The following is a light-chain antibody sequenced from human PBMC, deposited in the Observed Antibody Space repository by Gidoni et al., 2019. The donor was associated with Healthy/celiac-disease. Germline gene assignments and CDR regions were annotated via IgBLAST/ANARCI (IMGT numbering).Light chain of an antibody. V-gene: IGKV3-15*01. J-gene: IGKJ2*01. CDR3: QQYNNWPYT. CDR1: HSVNSN. CDR2: GAS. Sequence: EIVMTQSPATLSVSPGERATLSCRASHSVNSNLAWYQQKPGQAPRLLISGASTWATGIPATFSGSGSGTDFTLTISSLQSEDFAVYYCQQYNNWPYTFGQGTKLEIK.